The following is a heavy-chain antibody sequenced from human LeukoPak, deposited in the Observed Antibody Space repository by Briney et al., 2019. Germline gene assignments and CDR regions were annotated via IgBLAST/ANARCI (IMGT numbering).Heavy chain of an antibody. CDR2: IYSGGRT. Sequence: GGSLRLSCAVSGFTVSSKYMSWVRQAPAKGLEWVSIIYSGGRTYCADSVKGSFTISRDNPKNTLYLQMSDLRAEDTAVYYCARRPSAGSFNWFDPWGQGTLVTVSS. V-gene: IGHV3-66*04. CDR1: GFTVSSKY. J-gene: IGHJ5*02. CDR3: ARRPSAGSFNWFDP. D-gene: IGHD2-15*01.